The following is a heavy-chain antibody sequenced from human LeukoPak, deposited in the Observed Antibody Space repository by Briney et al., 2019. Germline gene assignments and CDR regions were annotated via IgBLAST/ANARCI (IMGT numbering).Heavy chain of an antibody. J-gene: IGHJ4*03. D-gene: IGHD3-22*01. CDR3: ATGNCYESRGYYTIGH. CDR1: GFTISRYW. CDR2: INGDGSTT. Sequence: GGSLTLSCAAYGFTISRYWMRWVRQAPGKGLVWVSRINGDGSTTSYADSEKGGFTIARDNAKNTPLQQMTSLRAEDTAVYYGATGNCYESRGYYTIGHWGQGTPVTVSS. V-gene: IGHV3-74*01.